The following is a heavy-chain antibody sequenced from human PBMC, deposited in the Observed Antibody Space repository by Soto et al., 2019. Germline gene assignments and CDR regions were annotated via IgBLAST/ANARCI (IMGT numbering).Heavy chain of an antibody. D-gene: IGHD2-2*01. J-gene: IGHJ6*02. CDR3: ARDPRVYCSSTSCYFPSYYYYGMDV. CDR2: ISAYNGNT. V-gene: IGHV1-18*04. Sequence: ASVKVSCKASGYTFTSYGISWVRQAPGQGLEWMGWISAYNGNTNYAQKLQGRVTMTTDTSTSTAYMELRSLRSDDTAVYYCARDPRVYCSSTSCYFPSYYYYGMDVWGQGTTVTVSS. CDR1: GYTFTSYG.